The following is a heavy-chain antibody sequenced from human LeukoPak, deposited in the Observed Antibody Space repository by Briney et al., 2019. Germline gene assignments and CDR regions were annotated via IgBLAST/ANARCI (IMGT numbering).Heavy chain of an antibody. J-gene: IGHJ4*02. V-gene: IGHV4-59*01. CDR1: GGSISSYY. D-gene: IGHD3-16*02. CDR2: LYYSGST. Sequence: SETLSLTCIVSGGSISSYYWSWIRQPPGKGLDWIGYLYYSGSTNYNPSLKSRVTISVDTSKNQVTLKLSSVTAADTVVYYCARVWEYYDYVWGSYRHDFDYWGQGTLVTVSS. CDR3: ARVWEYYDYVWGSYRHDFDY.